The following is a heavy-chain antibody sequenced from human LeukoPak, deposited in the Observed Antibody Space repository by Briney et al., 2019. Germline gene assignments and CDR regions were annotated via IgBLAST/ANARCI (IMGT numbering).Heavy chain of an antibody. CDR2: ISYDGNTK. V-gene: IGHV3-30*18. CDR3: AKSVVLVRGVIPDKGQSGFDY. Sequence: GGSLRLSCAASGFTFSSSDMHWVRQAPGKGLEWVALISYDGNTKYYADSVKGRFTISRDNSKNTLYLQMNSLRAEDTAVYYCAKSVVLVRGVIPDKGQSGFDYWGQGTLVTVSS. CDR1: GFTFSSSD. D-gene: IGHD3-10*01. J-gene: IGHJ4*02.